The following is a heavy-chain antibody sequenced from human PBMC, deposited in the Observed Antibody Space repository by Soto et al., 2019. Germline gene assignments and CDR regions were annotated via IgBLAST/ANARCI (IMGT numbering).Heavy chain of an antibody. CDR1: GGSISSGGYY. Sequence: SETLSLTCTVSGGSISSGGYYWSWIRQHPGKGLEWIGYIYYSGSTYYNPSLKSRVTISVDTSKNQFSLKLSSVTAADTAVYYCARDQRGYSYGYGYFDYWGQGTLVTV. CDR2: IYYSGST. CDR3: ARDQRGYSYGYGYFDY. J-gene: IGHJ4*02. D-gene: IGHD5-18*01. V-gene: IGHV4-31*03.